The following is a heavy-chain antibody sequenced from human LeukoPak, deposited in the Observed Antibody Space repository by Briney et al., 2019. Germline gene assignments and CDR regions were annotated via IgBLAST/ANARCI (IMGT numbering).Heavy chain of an antibody. J-gene: IGHJ4*02. CDR2: ISGGGETT. D-gene: IGHD4-17*01. V-gene: IGHV3-23*01. Sequence: GGSLRLSCAASGFTFNNYAMTWVRQAPGKGLEWVSSISGGGETTYYADSAKGRFTISRDNSQNTLYLQMNSLRAEDTAVYYCARDYADYVGYFFFDYWGQGALVTVSS. CDR1: GFTFNNYA. CDR3: ARDYADYVGYFFFDY.